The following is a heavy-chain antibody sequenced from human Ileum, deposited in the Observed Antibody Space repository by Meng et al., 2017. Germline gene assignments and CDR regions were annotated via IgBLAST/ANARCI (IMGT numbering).Heavy chain of an antibody. Sequence: QGHSVDSWGILAHPGRHLGLSCAASGLTFRAHYITWLPQAPGKGLEWGSYISPTGDTIYYSDSVRGRFTVSRDNANHLLFLQMNSLRAEDTALYYCGRGHFGLDYWGPGTLVTASS. D-gene: IGHD3-10*01. CDR3: GRGHFGLDY. V-gene: IGHV3-11*01. CDR1: GLTFRAHY. J-gene: IGHJ4*02. CDR2: ISPTGDTI.